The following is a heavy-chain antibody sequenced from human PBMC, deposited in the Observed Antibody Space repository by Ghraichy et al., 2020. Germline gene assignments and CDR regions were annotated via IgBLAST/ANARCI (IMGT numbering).Heavy chain of an antibody. V-gene: IGHV4-34*01. CDR2: INHSGST. CDR1: GGSFSGYY. J-gene: IGHJ4*02. CDR3: ARGGWYSSPYYFDY. D-gene: IGHD6-6*01. Sequence: SETLSLTCAVYGGSFSGYYWSWIRQPPGKGLEWIGEINHSGSTNYNPSLKSRVTISVDTSKNQFSLKLSSVTAADTAVYYCARGGWYSSPYYFDYWGQGTLVTVSS.